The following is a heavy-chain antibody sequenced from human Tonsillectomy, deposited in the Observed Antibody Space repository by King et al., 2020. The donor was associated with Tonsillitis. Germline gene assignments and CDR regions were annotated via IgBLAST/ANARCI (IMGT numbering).Heavy chain of an antibody. V-gene: IGHV3-15*01. CDR2: IKSKTDGGTT. CDR3: TWNYWDYKGDY. Sequence: VQLVESGGGLVKPGGSLRLSCAASGFTFSNAWMSWVRQAPGKGLEWVGRIKSKTDGGTTDYAAPVKGRFTISRDDSKNTLYLQMNSLKIEDTALYYCTWNYWDYKGDYWGQGTLVTVSS. J-gene: IGHJ4*02. CDR1: GFTFSNAW. D-gene: IGHD1-7*01.